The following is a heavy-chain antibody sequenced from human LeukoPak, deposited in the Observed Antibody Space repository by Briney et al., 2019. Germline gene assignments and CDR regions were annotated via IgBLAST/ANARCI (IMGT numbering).Heavy chain of an antibody. CDR3: AREPTVTTGY. V-gene: IGHV1-69*04. CDR2: IIPILGIA. J-gene: IGHJ4*02. Sequence: VASVKVSCKASGGTFSSYAISRVRQAPGQGLEWMGRIIPILGIANYAQKFQGRVTITADKSTSTAYMELSSLRSEDTAVYYCAREPTVTTGYWGQGTLVTVSS. D-gene: IGHD4-11*01. CDR1: GGTFSSYA.